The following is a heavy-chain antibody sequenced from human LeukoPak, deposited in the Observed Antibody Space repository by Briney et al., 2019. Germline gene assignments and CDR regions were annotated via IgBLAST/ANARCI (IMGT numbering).Heavy chain of an antibody. V-gene: IGHV4-39*01. J-gene: IGHJ4*02. Sequence: SETLSLTCTVSGGSISSSSYYWGWIRPPPGKGLEWIGSIYYSGSTYYNPSLKSRVTISVDTSKNQFSLKLSSVTAADTAVYYCARARIAAAGTGGLLGYWGQGTLVTVSS. CDR3: ARARIAAAGTGGLLGY. D-gene: IGHD6-13*01. CDR1: GGSISSSSYY. CDR2: IYYSGST.